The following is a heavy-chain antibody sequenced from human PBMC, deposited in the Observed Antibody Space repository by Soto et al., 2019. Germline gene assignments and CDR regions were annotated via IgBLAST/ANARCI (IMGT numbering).Heavy chain of an antibody. J-gene: IGHJ4*02. CDR3: ARARAPSSGTPYFDY. V-gene: IGHV3-30-3*01. Sequence: GGSLRLSCAASGFTFSSYAMHWVRQAPGKGLEWVAVISYDGSNKYYADSVKGRFTISRDNSKNTLYLQMNSLRAEDTAVYYCARARAPSSGTPYFDYWGQGTLVTVSS. D-gene: IGHD3-22*01. CDR1: GFTFSSYA. CDR2: ISYDGSNK.